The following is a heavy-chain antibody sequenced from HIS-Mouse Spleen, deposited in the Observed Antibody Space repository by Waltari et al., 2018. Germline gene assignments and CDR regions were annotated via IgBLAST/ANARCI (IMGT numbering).Heavy chain of an antibody. CDR2: INPKSGGT. Sequence: QVQLVQSGAEVKKPGASVKVSCRASGYTFTAYYMHCVRQAPGQGLEWMGWINPKSGGTNYAQKFQGRVTMTRDTSISTAYMELSRLRSDDTAVYYCARAAIGWTPRADPWGQGTLVTVSS. V-gene: IGHV1-2*02. CDR3: ARAAIGWTPRADP. D-gene: IGHD6-19*01. CDR1: GYTFTAYY. J-gene: IGHJ5*02.